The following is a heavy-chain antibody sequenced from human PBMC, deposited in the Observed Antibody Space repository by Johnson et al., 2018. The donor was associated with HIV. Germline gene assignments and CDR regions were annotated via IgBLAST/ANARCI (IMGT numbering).Heavy chain of an antibody. J-gene: IGHJ3*02. V-gene: IGHV3-30-3*01. D-gene: IGHD1-26*01. CDR2: ISYDGSNK. CDR1: GFTFSSYA. CDR3: ARVMYGGSSKSAAFDI. Sequence: QVQLVESGGGVVQPGRSLRLSCAASGFTFSSYAMHWVRQAPGKGLEWVAVISYDGSNKYYADSVKGRFTISRDNSKNTLSLQMNRLRPEDTAVYFWARVMYGGSSKSAAFDIWGQGTMVTVSS.